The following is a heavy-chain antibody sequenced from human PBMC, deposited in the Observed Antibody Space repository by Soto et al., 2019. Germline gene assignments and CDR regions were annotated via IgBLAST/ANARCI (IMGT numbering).Heavy chain of an antibody. CDR1: GGSISSSSYY. CDR2: IYYSGST. D-gene: IGHD4-17*01. J-gene: IGHJ1*01. CDR3: ARLGTTVTTFVQH. V-gene: IGHV4-39*01. Sequence: PSETLSLTSTVSGGSISSSSYYWGWIRQPPGKGLEWIGSIYYSGSTYYNPSLKSRVTISVDTSKNQFSLKLSSVTAADTAVYYCARLGTTVTTFVQHWGQGNLVTVSS.